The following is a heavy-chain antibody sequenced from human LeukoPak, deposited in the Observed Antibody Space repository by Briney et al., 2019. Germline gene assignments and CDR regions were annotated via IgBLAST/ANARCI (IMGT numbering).Heavy chain of an antibody. CDR2: IYSGGST. V-gene: IGHV3-53*01. CDR3: ARRTGGYSHPYDY. CDR1: GFTVSTNY. J-gene: IGHJ4*02. Sequence: GGSLRLSCVVSGFTVSTNYMSWVRQAPGKGLEWVSLIYSGGSTYYADSVKGRFTISRDNSKNTLYLQMNSLRAEDTAVYYCARRTGGYSHPYDYWGQGTLVTVSS. D-gene: IGHD4-23*01.